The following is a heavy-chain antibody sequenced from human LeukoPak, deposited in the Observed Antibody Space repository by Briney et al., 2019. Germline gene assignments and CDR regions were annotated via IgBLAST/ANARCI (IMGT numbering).Heavy chain of an antibody. J-gene: IGHJ4*02. CDR1: GFIFSDFA. CDR2: IRTKVDSYAT. D-gene: IGHD3-22*01. V-gene: IGHV3-73*01. Sequence: AGGSLKLSCAASGFIFSDFAMHWVRQASGKGLGWVGRIRTKVDSYATTYAASVKGRFTVSRDDSKNTAYLEMNSLKSEDTAVYYCARPSSGFHFWGQGTLVTVSS. CDR3: ARPSSGFHF.